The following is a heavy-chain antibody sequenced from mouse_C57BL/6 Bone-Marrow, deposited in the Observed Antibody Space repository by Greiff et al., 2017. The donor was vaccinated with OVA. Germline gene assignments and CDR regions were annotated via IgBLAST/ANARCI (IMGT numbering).Heavy chain of an antibody. V-gene: IGHV5-4*01. CDR1: GFTFSSYA. CDR3: ARERGVTTGWYFDV. CDR2: ISDGGSYT. J-gene: IGHJ1*03. D-gene: IGHD2-2*01. Sequence: DVKLVESGGGLVKPGGSLKLSCAASGFTFSSYAMSWVRQTPEKRLEWVATISDGGSYTYYPDNVKGRFTISRDNAKNNLYLQMSHLKSEDTAMYYCARERGVTTGWYFDVWGTGTTVTVSS.